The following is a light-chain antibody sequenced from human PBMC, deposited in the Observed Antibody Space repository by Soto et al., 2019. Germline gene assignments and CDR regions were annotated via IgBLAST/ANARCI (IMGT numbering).Light chain of an antibody. CDR2: KAS. CDR1: QSISSW. CDR3: QQYYSYST. V-gene: IGKV1-5*03. J-gene: IGKJ1*01. Sequence: DIQMTQYPSTLSASVGDRVIITCRASQSISSWWAWYQQKPGKAPKLLISKASNLESGVPSRFSGSGSGTEFTLTVSSLQPDDFATYYCQQYYSYSTFGQGTKVEIK.